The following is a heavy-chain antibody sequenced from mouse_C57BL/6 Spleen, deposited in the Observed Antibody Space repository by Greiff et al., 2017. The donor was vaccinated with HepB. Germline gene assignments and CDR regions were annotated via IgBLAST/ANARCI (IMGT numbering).Heavy chain of an antibody. CDR2: IYPGDGDT. CDR1: GYAFSSSW. J-gene: IGHJ4*01. D-gene: IGHD1-1*01. CDR3: ARGLYYYGSSYYAMDY. Sequence: QVQLQQSGPELVKPGASVKISCKASGYAFSSSWMNWVKQRPGKGLEWIGRIYPGDGDTNYNGKFKGKATLTAEKSSSTAYMQRSSLTSEDSAVYFCARGLYYYGSSYYAMDYWGQRTSVTVSS. V-gene: IGHV1-82*01.